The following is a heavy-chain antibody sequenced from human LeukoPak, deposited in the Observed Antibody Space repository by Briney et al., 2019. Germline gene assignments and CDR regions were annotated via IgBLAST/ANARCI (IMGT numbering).Heavy chain of an antibody. CDR2: ISAYNGNT. V-gene: IGHV1-18*04. J-gene: IGHJ4*02. CDR1: GYTFTHYF. Sequence: ASVKVSCKASGYTFTHYFMLWVRQAPGQGLEWMGWISAYNGNTNYEQKLQGRVTMTTDTSTSTAYMELRSLRSDDTAVYYCARDLGSRDGYNPPNLFDNWGQGTLVTVSS. D-gene: IGHD5-24*01. CDR3: ARDLGSRDGYNPPNLFDN.